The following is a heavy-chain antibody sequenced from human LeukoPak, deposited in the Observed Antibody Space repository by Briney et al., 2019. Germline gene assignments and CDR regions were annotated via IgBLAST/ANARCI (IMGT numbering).Heavy chain of an antibody. CDR3: ARDRRFGEFSPDY. D-gene: IGHD3-10*01. Sequence: GGSLRLSCAASGFTFSSYSMNWVRQAPGKGLEGVSSISSSSSYIYYADSVKGRFTISRDNAKNSLYLQMNSLRAEDTAVYYCARDRRFGEFSPDYRGQGTLVTVSS. CDR2: ISSSSSYI. CDR1: GFTFSSYS. J-gene: IGHJ4*02. V-gene: IGHV3-21*01.